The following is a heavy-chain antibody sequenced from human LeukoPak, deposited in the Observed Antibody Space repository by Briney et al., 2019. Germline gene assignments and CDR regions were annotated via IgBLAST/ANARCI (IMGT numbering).Heavy chain of an antibody. V-gene: IGHV1-2*02. Sequence: ASVKVSCKASGYIFTDYYIHWVRQAPGQGLEWMGWINPKSGGTNYVQKFQGRGTMTRDTSISTAYMDLSSLRSDDTAVYYCARGSLWFGSKFDYWGQGTLVTVSS. CDR2: INPKSGGT. CDR1: GYIFTDYY. D-gene: IGHD3-10*01. J-gene: IGHJ4*02. CDR3: ARGSLWFGSKFDY.